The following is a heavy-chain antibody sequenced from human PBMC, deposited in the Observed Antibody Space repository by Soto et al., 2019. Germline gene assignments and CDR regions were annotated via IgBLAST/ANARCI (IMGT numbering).Heavy chain of an antibody. CDR2: INPNSGGT. CDR1: GYTFTGYY. V-gene: IGHV1-2*02. Sequence: ASVKVSCKASGYTFTGYYMHWVLQAPGQGLEWMGWINPNSGGTNYAQKFQGRVTMTRDTSISTAYMELSRLRSDDTAVYYCARVVAYSSSFCMDVWGQGTTVTVSS. CDR3: ARVVAYSSSFCMDV. J-gene: IGHJ6*02. D-gene: IGHD6-13*01.